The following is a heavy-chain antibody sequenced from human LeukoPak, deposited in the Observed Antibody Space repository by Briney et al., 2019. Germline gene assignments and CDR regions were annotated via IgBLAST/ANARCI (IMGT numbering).Heavy chain of an antibody. CDR3: ARDIAAAGTYGY. D-gene: IGHD6-13*01. CDR1: GGTFSSYA. CDR2: IIPILGIA. V-gene: IGHV1-69*04. J-gene: IGHJ4*02. Sequence: SVKVSCKASGGTFSSYAISWVRQAPGQGLEWMGRIIPILGIANYAQKFQGRVTVTADKSTSTAYMELSSLRSEDTAVYYCARDIAAAGTYGYWGQGTLVTVSS.